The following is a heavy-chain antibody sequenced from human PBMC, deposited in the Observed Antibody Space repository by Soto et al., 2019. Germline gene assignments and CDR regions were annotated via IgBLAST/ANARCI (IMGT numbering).Heavy chain of an antibody. Sequence: DVQLLESGGGLVQPEGSLRLSCAASGFTFSSYAMGWVRQGPGKGLEWVAVVSIGGSTHYADSVRGRFTISRDNSNNTLSLQMTSLTAEYTAVYFCAKRRGAGEHFDYWGQGARVTVSS. CDR3: AKRRGAGEHFDY. J-gene: IGHJ4*02. CDR2: VSIGGST. D-gene: IGHD2-15*01. V-gene: IGHV3-23*01. CDR1: GFTFSSYA.